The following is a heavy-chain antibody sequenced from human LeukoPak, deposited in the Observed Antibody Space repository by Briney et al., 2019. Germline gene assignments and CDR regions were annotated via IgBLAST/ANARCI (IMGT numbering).Heavy chain of an antibody. CDR1: GYTFTSYG. V-gene: IGHV1-18*01. D-gene: IGHD5-18*01. J-gene: IGHJ4*02. Sequence: ASVKVSCKASGYTFTSYGISWVRQAPGQGLEWMGWISAYNGNTNYAQKFQGRVTMTRNTSISTAYMELSSLRSEDTAVYYCARLLERGYSYGFPFDYWGQGTLVTVSS. CDR2: ISAYNGNT. CDR3: ARLLERGYSYGFPFDY.